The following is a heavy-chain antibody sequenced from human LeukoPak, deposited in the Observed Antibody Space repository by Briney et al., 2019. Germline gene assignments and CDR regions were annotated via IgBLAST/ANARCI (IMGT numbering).Heavy chain of an antibody. CDR1: GGSFSGYY. CDR3: ARDAGYYYDRSGYFEEYGMDV. J-gene: IGHJ6*02. D-gene: IGHD3-22*01. V-gene: IGHV4-34*01. Sequence: SETLSLTCAVSGGSFSGYYWSWIRQPPGKGLEWIGEINHSGSTNYNPSLKSRVTISVDTSKNQFSLKLSSVTAADTAVYYCARDAGYYYDRSGYFEEYGMDVWGQGTTVTVSS. CDR2: INHSGST.